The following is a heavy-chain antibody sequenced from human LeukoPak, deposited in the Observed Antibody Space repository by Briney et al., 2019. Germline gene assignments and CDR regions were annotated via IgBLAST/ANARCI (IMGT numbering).Heavy chain of an antibody. Sequence: SETLSLTCTVSGGSFSNYFWSWIRQPPGKGLEWIAYVHYSESTNYNPSLKSRVTISLDTSKIQFSLELSSVTAADTAVYYCARRHHYDSSGAHWYLDVWGRGILVSVSS. D-gene: IGHD3-22*01. V-gene: IGHV4-59*01. CDR1: GGSFSNYF. J-gene: IGHJ2*01. CDR2: VHYSEST. CDR3: ARRHHYDSSGAHWYLDV.